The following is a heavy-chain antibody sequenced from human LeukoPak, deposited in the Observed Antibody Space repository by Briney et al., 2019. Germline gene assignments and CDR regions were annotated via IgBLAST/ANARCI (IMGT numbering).Heavy chain of an antibody. D-gene: IGHD3-10*01. CDR3: ARDKGGVWFGELLFRY. J-gene: IGHJ4*02. V-gene: IGHV1-2*02. Sequence: ASVKVSCKASGYTFTGYYMHWVRQAPGQGLEWMGWINPNSGGTNYAQKFQGRVTMTRDTSISTAYMELSRLRSDDTAVYYCARDKGGVWFGELLFRYWGQGTLVTVSS. CDR1: GYTFTGYY. CDR2: INPNSGGT.